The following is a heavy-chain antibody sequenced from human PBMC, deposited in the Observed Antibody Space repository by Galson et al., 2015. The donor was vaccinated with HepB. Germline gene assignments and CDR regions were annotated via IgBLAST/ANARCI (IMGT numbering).Heavy chain of an antibody. CDR1: GFTFSDYC. CDR2: ISGDGSNT. J-gene: IGHJ4*02. D-gene: IGHD2-21*01. CDR3: PTVVRGHPY. V-gene: IGHV3-11*06. Sequence: SLRLSCAVSGFTFSDYCMNWVRQPPGKGLEWVSYISGDGSNTMYAASVKGRFTISRDNAKNTLFLQTNSLTAEDTAVYYCPTVVRGHPYWGQGTLVTVSS.